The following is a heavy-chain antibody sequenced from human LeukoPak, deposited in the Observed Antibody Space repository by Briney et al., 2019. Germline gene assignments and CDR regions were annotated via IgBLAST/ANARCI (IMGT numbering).Heavy chain of an antibody. V-gene: IGHV1-8*01. CDR2: MNPNSGNT. J-gene: IGHJ5*02. D-gene: IGHD6-13*01. Sequence: ASVKVSCKASGYTFTSYDINWVRQATGQGLEWMGLMNPNSGNTGYAQKFQGRVTMTRNTSISTAYMELSSLRSEDTAVYYCARGVAAASGGDWFDPWGQGTLVTVSS. CDR3: ARGVAAASGGDWFDP. CDR1: GYTFTSYD.